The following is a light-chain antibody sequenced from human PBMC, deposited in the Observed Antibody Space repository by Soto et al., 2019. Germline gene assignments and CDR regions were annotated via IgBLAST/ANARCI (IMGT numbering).Light chain of an antibody. CDR3: CSYGGSYTYV. CDR1: SSDVGGYNF. J-gene: IGLJ1*01. Sequence: QSVLTQPRSVSGSRGQSVNISCTGTSSDVGGYNFVSWYQQHTGKAPKLMIYDVIKRSSGVPDRFSGSKSGDTASLTISGLQAEYEADYYCCSYGGSYTYVLGTGTKLTVL. V-gene: IGLV2-11*01. CDR2: DVI.